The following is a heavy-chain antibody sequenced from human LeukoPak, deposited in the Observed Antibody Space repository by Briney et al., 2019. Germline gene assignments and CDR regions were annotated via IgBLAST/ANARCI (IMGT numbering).Heavy chain of an antibody. CDR2: SKWNGGST. J-gene: IGHJ4*02. V-gene: IGHV3-20*04. D-gene: IGHD1-26*01. CDR3: ASSGSDFYFDY. CDR1: GFTFDNYG. Sequence: GGSLRLSCAASGFTFDNYGMSWVRQAPGKGLERVSGSKWNGGSTGYAETVKGRFTISRDNAKKSLYLQINSLRAEETALYYCASSGSDFYFDYWGQGTLVTVSS.